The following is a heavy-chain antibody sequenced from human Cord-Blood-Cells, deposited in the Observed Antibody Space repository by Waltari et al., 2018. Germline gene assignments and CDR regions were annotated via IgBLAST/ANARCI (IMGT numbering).Heavy chain of an antibody. CDR3: ARGYFSSSGSYYYYYGMDV. CDR1: GYTFTSYD. D-gene: IGHD6-6*01. J-gene: IGHJ6*02. Sequence: QVQLVQSGAEVKKPGASVKVSCKASGYTFTSYDINWVRQATGQGLEWMGWMNPNSGNTGYAQKFQGRVTMTRNTSISTAYMELSSLRSEDTAVYYCARGYFSSSGSYYYYYGMDVWGQGPRSPSP. V-gene: IGHV1-8*01. CDR2: MNPNSGNT.